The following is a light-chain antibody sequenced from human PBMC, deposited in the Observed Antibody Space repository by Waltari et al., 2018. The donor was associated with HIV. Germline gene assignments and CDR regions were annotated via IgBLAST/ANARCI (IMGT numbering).Light chain of an antibody. J-gene: IGLJ3*02. Sequence: GQRVTISCSGSFGGKTVTWYQQLPGTAPKLLMYTNDRRASGVPDRFSGSKSDTSASLAISGLQSEDEADYYCAVWDDSLNGVFGGGTRLTVL. V-gene: IGLV1-44*01. CDR3: AVWDDSLNGV. CDR1: FGGKT. CDR2: TND.